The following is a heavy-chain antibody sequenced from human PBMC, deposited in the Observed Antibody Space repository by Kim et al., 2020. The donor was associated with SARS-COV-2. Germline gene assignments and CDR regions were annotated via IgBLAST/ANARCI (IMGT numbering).Heavy chain of an antibody. CDR3: ARALPLKAAALPYGMDV. CDR1: GYTFTSYD. V-gene: IGHV1-8*01. J-gene: IGHJ6*02. D-gene: IGHD6-13*01. Sequence: ASVKVSCKASGYTFTSYDINWVRQATGQGLEWMGWMNPNSGNTGYAQKFQGRVTMTRNTSISTAYMELSSLRSEDTAVYYCARALPLKAAALPYGMDVWGQGTTVTVSS. CDR2: MNPNSGNT.